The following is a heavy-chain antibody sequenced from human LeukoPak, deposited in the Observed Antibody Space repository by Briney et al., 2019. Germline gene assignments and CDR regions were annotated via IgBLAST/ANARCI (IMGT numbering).Heavy chain of an antibody. D-gene: IGHD3-10*01. CDR3: VRGGVADGHYFGD. CDR2: ITGDNKA. V-gene: IGHV3-48*01. CDR1: GFAYDHCS. Sequence: PGGSLRLSCVASGFAYDHCSMNWVRQAPGKGLEWLSYITGDNKAYYADSLKGRFVISRDNAKNSVYLQMNSLSVEDTAVYYCVRGGVADGHYFGDWGQGTVVTVSS. J-gene: IGHJ4*02.